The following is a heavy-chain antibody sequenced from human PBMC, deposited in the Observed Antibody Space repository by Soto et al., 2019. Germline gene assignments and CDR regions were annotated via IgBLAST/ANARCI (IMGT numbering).Heavy chain of an antibody. J-gene: IGHJ6*02. CDR3: AKKVGPPGYSYGFYGMDV. D-gene: IGHD5-18*01. CDR2: MSVSGST. Sequence: EVQVLESGGGLVQPGGSLRLSCAASGFTCNSYAVTWVRQAPGKGLEWVSAMSVSGSTHYAASVKGRFTISRDNSKNTLYLQMNSLRAEDTAIYYCAKKVGPPGYSYGFYGMDVRGQGTTVTVSS. V-gene: IGHV3-23*01. CDR1: GFTCNSYA.